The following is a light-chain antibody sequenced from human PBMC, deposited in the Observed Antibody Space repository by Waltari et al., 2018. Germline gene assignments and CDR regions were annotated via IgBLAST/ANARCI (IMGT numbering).Light chain of an antibody. CDR2: DVS. CDR3: NSYTSSSTFYV. J-gene: IGLJ1*01. Sequence: QSALTQPASVSGSPGQSITISCTGTSSDVGGYDFVSWYQQHPGKAPKLLIYDVSKRPSGVSILVSGSKSGNTASLTISGLQAEDEADYFCNSYTSSSTFYVFGTGTKVTVL. V-gene: IGLV2-14*03. CDR1: SSDVGGYDF.